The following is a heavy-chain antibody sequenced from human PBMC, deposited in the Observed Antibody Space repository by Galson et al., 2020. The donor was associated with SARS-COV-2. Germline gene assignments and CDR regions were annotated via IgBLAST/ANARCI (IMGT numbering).Heavy chain of an antibody. CDR1: GGSFSGYS. Sequence: SETLSLTCAVYGGSFSGYSWTWVRQPPGKGLEWIGEINHSGSTNYNPSLKSRVFISVDTSKNQFSLKLRSVTAADTAIYYCARGGSRLIMVFDYYYFYMDVWGKGTTVTVSS. CDR2: INHSGST. CDR3: ARGGSRLIMVFDYYYFYMDV. V-gene: IGHV4-34*01. J-gene: IGHJ6*03. D-gene: IGHD2-8*01.